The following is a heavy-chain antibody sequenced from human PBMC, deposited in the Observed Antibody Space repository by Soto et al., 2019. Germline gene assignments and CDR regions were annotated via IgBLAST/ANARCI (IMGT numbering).Heavy chain of an antibody. CDR2: INPDNGNT. CDR1: GYTFTRYT. Sequence: ASVKVSCKASGYTFTRYTMNWVRQAPGQRLEWMGWINPDNGNTKSSQKFQDRVIITRDTSASTAYMDLSSLRSEDTAVYYCARGIATGQLDPWGQGTLVTVSS. CDR3: ARGIATGQLDP. D-gene: IGHD2-15*01. J-gene: IGHJ5*02. V-gene: IGHV1-3*01.